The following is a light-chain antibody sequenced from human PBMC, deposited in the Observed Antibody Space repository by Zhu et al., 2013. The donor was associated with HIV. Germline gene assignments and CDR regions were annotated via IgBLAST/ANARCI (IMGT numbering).Light chain of an antibody. CDR1: QSVSSSY. CDR3: QQSGSSLT. CDR2: GAS. V-gene: IGKV3-20*01. Sequence: IVLTQSPGTLSLSPGERVILSCRASQSVSSSYLAWYQQKPGQAPRLLIYGASTRATGIPDRFSGSGSGTDFTLTIRRLEPEDFAVYYCQQSGSSLTFGQGTKVEIK. J-gene: IGKJ1*01.